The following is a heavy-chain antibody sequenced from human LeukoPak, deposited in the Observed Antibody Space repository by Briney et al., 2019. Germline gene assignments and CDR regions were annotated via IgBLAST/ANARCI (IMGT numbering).Heavy chain of an antibody. CDR2: IYYSGST. CDR3: ARGKYDSSGYYALYFDY. V-gene: IGHV4-59*01. CDR1: GGSISSYY. Sequence: AETLSLTCTVSGGSISSYYWSWIRQPPGKGLEWIGYIYYSGSTNYNPSLKSRVTISVDTSKNQFSLKLSSVTAADTAVYYCARGKYDSSGYYALYFDYWGQGTLVTVSS. D-gene: IGHD3-22*01. J-gene: IGHJ4*02.